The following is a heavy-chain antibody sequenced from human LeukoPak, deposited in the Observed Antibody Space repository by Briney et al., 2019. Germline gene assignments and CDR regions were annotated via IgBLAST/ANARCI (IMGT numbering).Heavy chain of an antibody. CDR2: INHSGST. D-gene: IGHD6-13*01. Sequence: SETLSLTCAVYDGSFSGYYWSWIRQPPGKGLERIGEINHSGSTNYNPSLKSRVTISVDTSKNQFSLKLSSVTAADTAVYYCARGGPYSSSWCVVLFDYWGQGTLVTVSS. CDR1: DGSFSGYY. J-gene: IGHJ4*02. V-gene: IGHV4-34*01. CDR3: ARGGPYSSSWCVVLFDY.